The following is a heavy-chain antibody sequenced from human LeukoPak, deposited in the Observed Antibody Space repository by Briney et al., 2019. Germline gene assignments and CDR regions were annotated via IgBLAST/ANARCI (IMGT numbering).Heavy chain of an antibody. CDR1: GFTFTSYW. CDR2: INTDGSTT. D-gene: IGHD4-23*01. CDR3: YGGNAEN. Sequence: PGGSLRLSYAASGFTFTSYWMYWVRQAPGKGLVWVSLINTDGSTTNYADSVKGRFTISRDNAKNTVYLQMNSLRAEDTAVYYCYGGNAENWGQGTLVTVSS. J-gene: IGHJ1*01. V-gene: IGHV3-74*01.